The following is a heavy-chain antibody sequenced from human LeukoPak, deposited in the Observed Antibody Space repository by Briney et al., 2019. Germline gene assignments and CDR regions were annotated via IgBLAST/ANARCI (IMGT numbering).Heavy chain of an antibody. D-gene: IGHD2-2*01. J-gene: IGHJ6*03. CDR1: GFTFSDDY. CDR2: ISSSGSTI. CDR3: ARGRVVPAAWANYYYYMDV. V-gene: IGHV3-11*01. Sequence: GGSLRLSCAASGFTFSDDYMSWIRQAPGKGLERVSYISSSGSTIYYADSVKGRFTISRDNAKNSLYLQMNSLRAVDTAVYYCARGRVVPAAWANYYYYMDVWGQGTTVTVSS.